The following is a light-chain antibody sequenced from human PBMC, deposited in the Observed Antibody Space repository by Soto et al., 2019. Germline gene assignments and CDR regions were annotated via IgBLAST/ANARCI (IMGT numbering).Light chain of an antibody. J-gene: IGKJ1*01. Sequence: EVVMTQSPAALSVSPGERATLSCRASQSINSNLAWYQQKPGQAPRLLVYGASTMATGIPARFSGTGSGTEFTLTISSLQSEDFAVYYCQQYNTWPEWTFGQGTKVEIK. CDR2: GAS. CDR1: QSINSN. CDR3: QQYNTWPEWT. V-gene: IGKV3-15*01.